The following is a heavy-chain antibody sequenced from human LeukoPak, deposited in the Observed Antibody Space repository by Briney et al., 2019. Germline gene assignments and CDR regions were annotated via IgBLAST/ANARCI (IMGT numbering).Heavy chain of an antibody. V-gene: IGHV4-59*01. J-gene: IGHJ4*02. CDR3: ARVSYGSGSYVLDY. Sequence: SETLSLTCTVSGGSISSYYWSWIRQPPEKGLEWIGYIYYSGSTNYNPSLKSRVTISVDTSKNQFSLKLSSVTAADTAVYYCARVSYGSGSYVLDYWGQGTLVTVSS. D-gene: IGHD3-10*01. CDR2: IYYSGST. CDR1: GGSISSYY.